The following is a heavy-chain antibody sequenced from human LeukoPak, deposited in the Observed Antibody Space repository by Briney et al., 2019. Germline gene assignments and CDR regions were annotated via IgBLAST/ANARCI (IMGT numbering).Heavy chain of an antibody. J-gene: IGHJ4*02. D-gene: IGHD4-17*01. Sequence: SETLSLTCAVYGGSFSGYYWSWIRQPPGKGLEWIGEINHSGSTNYNPSLKSRVTISVDTSKNQFSLKLSSVTAADTAVYYCARETYGDKLFDYWGQGTLVTVSS. CDR1: GGSFSGYY. V-gene: IGHV4-34*01. CDR2: INHSGST. CDR3: ARETYGDKLFDY.